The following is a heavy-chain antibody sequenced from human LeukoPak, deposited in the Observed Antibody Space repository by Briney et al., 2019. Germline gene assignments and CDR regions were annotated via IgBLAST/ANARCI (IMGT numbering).Heavy chain of an antibody. J-gene: IGHJ5*02. V-gene: IGHV1-69*04. Sequence: ASVKVSCKASGGTFSSYAISWVRQAPGQGLEWMGRIIPILGIANYAQKFQGRVTITADKSTSTAYMELSSLRSEDTAVYYCARDTAAAGGWFDPWGQGTLVTVSS. CDR3: ARDTAAAGGWFDP. CDR1: GGTFSSYA. CDR2: IIPILGIA. D-gene: IGHD6-13*01.